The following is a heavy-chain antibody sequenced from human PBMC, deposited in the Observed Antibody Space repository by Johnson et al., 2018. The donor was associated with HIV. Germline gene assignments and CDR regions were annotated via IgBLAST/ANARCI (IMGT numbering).Heavy chain of an antibody. D-gene: IGHD1-1*01. J-gene: IGHJ3*02. CDR3: ATSTASDALDI. CDR1: GFTVSSNY. Sequence: QVQLVESGGGLVQPGGSLRLSCAASGFTVSSNYMSWVRQAPGKGLEWVSVIWSDGSNKYYADSVKGRFTISRDNSKNTLFLQMNSLRADDTAMYYCATSTASDALDIWGQGTMVTVS. V-gene: IGHV3-33*08. CDR2: IWSDGSNK.